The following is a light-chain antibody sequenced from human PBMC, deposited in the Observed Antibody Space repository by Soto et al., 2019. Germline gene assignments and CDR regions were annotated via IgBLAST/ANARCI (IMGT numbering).Light chain of an antibody. J-gene: IGLJ1*01. CDR3: SSYARAITFYV. CDR1: SSDVGTYIL. CDR2: EVN. Sequence: QSVLTQPASVSGSPGQSITISCTGTSSDVGTYILVSWYQQHPGKAPKLVIYEVNKRPAGVSKRFSGSKSGDTASLTISGLQAEDVADYYGSSYARAITFYVFGTGTNVTV. V-gene: IGLV2-23*02.